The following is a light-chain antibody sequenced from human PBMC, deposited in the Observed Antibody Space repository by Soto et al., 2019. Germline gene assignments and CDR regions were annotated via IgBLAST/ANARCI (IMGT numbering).Light chain of an antibody. CDR3: QQRSNWPPST. Sequence: EIVLTQSPATMSLSPGERATLSCRAIQSVSSSLAWYQQKPGQAPRLLIYDASNRATGIPARFSGSGSGTDFTLTISSLDPEDLAVYYCQQRSNWPPSTFGQGTKLQIK. J-gene: IGKJ2*01. CDR2: DAS. CDR1: QSVSSS. V-gene: IGKV3-11*01.